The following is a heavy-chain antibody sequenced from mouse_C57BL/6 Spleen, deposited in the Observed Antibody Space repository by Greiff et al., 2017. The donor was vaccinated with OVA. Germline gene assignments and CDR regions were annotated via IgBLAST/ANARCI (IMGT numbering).Heavy chain of an antibody. CDR2: IDPSDSET. CDR3: ARLGYGTTGWYFDV. CDR1: GYTFTSYW. D-gene: IGHD2-10*02. J-gene: IGHJ1*03. V-gene: IGHV1-52*01. Sequence: VQLQQSGAELVRPGSSVKLSCKASGYTFTSYWMHWVKQRPIQGLEWIGNIDPSDSETHYNQKFKDKATLTVDKSSSTAYMQLSSLTSEDSAVYYCARLGYGTTGWYFDVWGTGTTVTVSS.